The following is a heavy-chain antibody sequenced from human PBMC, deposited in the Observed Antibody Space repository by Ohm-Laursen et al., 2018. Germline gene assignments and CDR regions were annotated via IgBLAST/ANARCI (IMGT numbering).Heavy chain of an antibody. J-gene: IGHJ3*02. CDR2: IDWEDDK. Sequence: TQTLTLTYTFSGFSLSTSGTCVSWIRQPPGKALEWLARIDWEDDKYYTTSLETRLTISKDTSKNQVVLTMTDMDPVDTATYYCARLCKYYYDSSGYRLNDAFDIWGQGTVVIVSS. V-gene: IGHV2-70*11. CDR3: ARLCKYYYDSSGYRLNDAFDI. CDR1: GFSLSTSGTC. D-gene: IGHD3-22*01.